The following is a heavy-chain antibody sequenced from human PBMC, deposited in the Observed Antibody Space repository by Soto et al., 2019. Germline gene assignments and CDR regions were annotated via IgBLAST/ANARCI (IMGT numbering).Heavy chain of an antibody. Sequence: AAVKLSCKASGYTISRHGLSCVRQAPGQGFEWMGWLANNGPTNYARKFQGRLTPTIDTSTGTAYMELRSLRSDDTADYYSERNTGGGLFRGMDGWG. J-gene: IGHJ6*01. D-gene: IGHD3-10*01. CDR3: ERNTGGGLFRGMDG. CDR2: LANNGPT. V-gene: IGHV1-18*01. CDR1: GYTISRHG.